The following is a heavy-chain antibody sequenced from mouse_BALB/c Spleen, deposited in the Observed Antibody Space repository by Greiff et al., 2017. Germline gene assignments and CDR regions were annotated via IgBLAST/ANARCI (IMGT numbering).Heavy chain of an antibody. V-gene: IGHV7-3*02. CDR2: IRNKANGYTT. Sequence: EVQGVESGGGLVQPGGSLRLSCATSGFTFTDYYMSWVRQPPGKALEWLGFIRNKANGYTTEYSASVKGRFTISRDNSQSILYLQMNTLRAEDSATYYCARVDGYYPYYAMDYWGQGTSVTVSS. D-gene: IGHD2-3*01. CDR3: ARVDGYYPYYAMDY. J-gene: IGHJ4*01. CDR1: GFTFTDYY.